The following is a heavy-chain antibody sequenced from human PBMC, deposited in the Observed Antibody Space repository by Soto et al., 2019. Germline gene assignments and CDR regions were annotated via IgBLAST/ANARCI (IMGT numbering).Heavy chain of an antibody. Sequence: GGSLRLSCAASGFTFSNYNMNWVRQAPGKGLEWVSYISSSSSTIYYADSVKGRFTISRDNAKNSLYLQMNSLRDEDTAVYYWAGAYGWFLSPQSSGTYSFDYWGQGTLVTVSS. CDR2: ISSSSSTI. D-gene: IGHD6-19*01. J-gene: IGHJ4*02. CDR3: AGAYGWFLSPQSSGTYSFDY. CDR1: GFTFSNYN. V-gene: IGHV3-48*02.